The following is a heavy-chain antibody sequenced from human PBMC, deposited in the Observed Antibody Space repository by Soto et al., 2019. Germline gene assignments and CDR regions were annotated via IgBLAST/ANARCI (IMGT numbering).Heavy chain of an antibody. CDR3: ARGCSASDVVVVVAATCPWFDP. Sequence: QVQLQESGPGLVKPSGTLSLTCAVSGGSISSSNWWSWVRQPPGKGLEWIGEIYHSGSTNYNPSLKSRVTISVDKSKNQFSLKLSSVTAADTAVYYCARGCSASDVVVVVAATCPWFDPWGQGTLVTVSS. CDR1: GGSISSSNW. J-gene: IGHJ5*02. V-gene: IGHV4-4*02. D-gene: IGHD2-15*01. CDR2: IYHSGST.